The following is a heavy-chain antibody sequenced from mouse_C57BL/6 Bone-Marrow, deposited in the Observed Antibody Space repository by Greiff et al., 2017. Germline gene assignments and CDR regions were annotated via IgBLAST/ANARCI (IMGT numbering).Heavy chain of an antibody. Sequence: VQLQLSGPELVKPGASVKISCKASGYTFTDYYINWVKQRPGQGLEWIGWIFPGSGSTYYKEKFKGKATLTVDKSSSTAYMVLSSLTSEDSAVYCCSREDYYCDYYFDYWGQGITLTVS. J-gene: IGHJ2*01. CDR2: IFPGSGST. D-gene: IGHD2-4*01. CDR3: SREDYYCDYYFDY. CDR1: GYTFTDYY. V-gene: IGHV1-75*01.